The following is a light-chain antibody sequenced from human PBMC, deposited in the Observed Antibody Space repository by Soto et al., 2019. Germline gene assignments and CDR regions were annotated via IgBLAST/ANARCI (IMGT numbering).Light chain of an antibody. CDR3: QRYGSSRLYT. V-gene: IGKV3-20*01. CDR1: QSVSSSY. CDR2: AAS. Sequence: EIVLPQAPGTLSLSPGERATLSCRASQSVSSSYLAWYQQKSGQAPRHRIYAASSRATGIPDKFSGSGSGTSFTLTSSKLDPKEFAVYSWQRYGSSRLYTFGEANMVEI. J-gene: IGKJ2*01.